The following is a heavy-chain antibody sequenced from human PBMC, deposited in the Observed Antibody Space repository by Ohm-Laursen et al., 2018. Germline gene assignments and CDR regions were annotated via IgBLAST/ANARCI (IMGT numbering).Heavy chain of an antibody. D-gene: IGHD6-19*01. CDR3: AKDKGYSSNWFDP. CDR2: INWNGGST. CDR1: GFTFDDYG. J-gene: IGHJ5*02. Sequence: SLRLSCAASGFTFDDYGMSWVRQAPGKGLEWVSGINWNGGSTGYADSVKGRFTISRDTAKNSLYLQMNSLRAEDTALYYCAKDKGYSSNWFDPWGQGTLVTVSS. V-gene: IGHV3-20*04.